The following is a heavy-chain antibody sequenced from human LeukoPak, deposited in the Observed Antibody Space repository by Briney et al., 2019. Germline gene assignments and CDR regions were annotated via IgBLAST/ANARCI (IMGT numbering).Heavy chain of an antibody. D-gene: IGHD5-24*01. J-gene: IGHJ3*02. V-gene: IGHV1-69*05. CDR3: ARDTDGDGYNSENDAFDI. CDR1: GGTFSSYA. Sequence: ASVKVSCKASGGTFSSYAISWVRQAPGQGLEWMGGIIPISGTANYAQKFQGRVTITTDESTSTAYMELSSLRSEDTAVYYCARDTDGDGYNSENDAFDIWGQGTMVTVSS. CDR2: IIPISGTA.